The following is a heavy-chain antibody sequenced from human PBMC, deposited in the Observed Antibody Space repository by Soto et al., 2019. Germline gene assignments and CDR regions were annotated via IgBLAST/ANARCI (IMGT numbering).Heavy chain of an antibody. Sequence: QLQLQESGPGLVKPSETLSLTCTVSGGSISSNNYYWGWIRQPPGKGLEWIGTIYYSGSTYYNPSIKSRVTISVDTSKTPFSLKLSSVTAADTAVYYCARRGSSSWYGYWGQGTLVTVSS. CDR2: IYYSGST. CDR3: ARRGSSSWYGY. J-gene: IGHJ4*02. CDR1: GGSISSNNYY. V-gene: IGHV4-39*01. D-gene: IGHD6-13*01.